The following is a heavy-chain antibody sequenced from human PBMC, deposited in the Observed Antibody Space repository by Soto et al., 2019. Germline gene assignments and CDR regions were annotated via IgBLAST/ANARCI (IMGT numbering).Heavy chain of an antibody. Sequence: SETLSLTCAVYGGPFSGYYWSWISQPPGKGLEWIGAIHHNGSTNYNPSLKSRVTISVDTSKKQFSLKLNSVTAADTAVYYCARGRKGDSTSWYVDWGQGTLVTVSS. CDR1: GGPFSGYY. V-gene: IGHV4-34*01. D-gene: IGHD6-13*01. J-gene: IGHJ4*01. CDR2: IHHNGST. CDR3: ARGRKGDSTSWYVD.